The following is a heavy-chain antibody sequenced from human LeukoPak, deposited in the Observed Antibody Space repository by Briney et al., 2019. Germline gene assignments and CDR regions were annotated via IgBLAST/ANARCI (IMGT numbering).Heavy chain of an antibody. CDR1: GYTFTSYA. V-gene: IGHV7-4-1*02. Sequence: ASVKVSSKASGYTFTSYAMNWVRQAPGQGLEWMGWINTNTENPTYAQGFTGRFVFSLDTSVSTAYLQISSLKAEDTAVYYCARDRYGFYYYYYYYMDVWGKGTTVTVSS. D-gene: IGHD3/OR15-3a*01. CDR2: INTNTENP. J-gene: IGHJ6*03. CDR3: ARDRYGFYYYYYYYMDV.